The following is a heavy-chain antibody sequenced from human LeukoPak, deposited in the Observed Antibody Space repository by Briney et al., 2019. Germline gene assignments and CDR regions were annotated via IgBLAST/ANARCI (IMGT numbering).Heavy chain of an antibody. CDR2: ISYDGSNK. V-gene: IGHV3-30-3*01. D-gene: IGHD6-13*01. CDR1: GFTFSSYA. Sequence: GSLRLSCAASGFTFSSYAMHWVRQAPGKGLEWVAVISYDGSNKYYADSVKGRFTISRDNSKNTLYLQMNSLRAEDTAVYYCSTSPSFGSSWYQFNYWGQGALVIVSS. J-gene: IGHJ4*02. CDR3: STSPSFGSSWYQFNY.